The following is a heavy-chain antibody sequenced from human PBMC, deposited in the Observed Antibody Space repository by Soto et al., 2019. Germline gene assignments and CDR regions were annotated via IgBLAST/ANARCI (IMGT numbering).Heavy chain of an antibody. CDR3: ARDYQTASGSSSSDY. Sequence: ASVKVSCKASGYTFTSYGISWVRQASGQGLEWMGWISAYNGNTNYAQKLQGRVTMTTDTSTSTAYMELRSLRSDDTAVYYCARDYQTASGSSSSDYWGQGTLITVSS. D-gene: IGHD6-6*01. CDR2: ISAYNGNT. CDR1: GYTFTSYG. J-gene: IGHJ4*02. V-gene: IGHV1-18*04.